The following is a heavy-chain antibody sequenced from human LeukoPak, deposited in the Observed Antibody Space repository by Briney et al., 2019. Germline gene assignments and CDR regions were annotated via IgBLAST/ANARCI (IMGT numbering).Heavy chain of an antibody. CDR2: MNPRNGNT. J-gene: IGHJ5*02. D-gene: IGHD3-10*01. Sequence: ASVKVSCKASGFTFTNYDINWVRQATGQGLEWIGWMNPRNGNTGYAQKFQGRVTMTRDTSISTAYMELRSLRSGDTAVYYCVRDGEGVAISVNYWFDPWGQGTLVTVSS. CDR1: GFTFTNYD. CDR3: VRDGEGVAISVNYWFDP. V-gene: IGHV1-8*01.